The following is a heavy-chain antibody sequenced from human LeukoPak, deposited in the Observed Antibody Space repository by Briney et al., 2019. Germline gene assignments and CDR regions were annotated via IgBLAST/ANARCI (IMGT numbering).Heavy chain of an antibody. D-gene: IGHD3-10*01. V-gene: IGHV5-51*01. J-gene: IGHJ4*02. Sequence: GESLKISCKTSGYNFTTFWIGWVRQMPGKGLEWVGIIYPGDSDTRYSPSFQGQVTISADKSINTAYLHWKSLKASDTAMYYCASFHISGKSYNGLHYWGQGTLVTVSS. CDR2: IYPGDSDT. CDR1: GYNFTTFW. CDR3: ASFHISGKSYNGLHY.